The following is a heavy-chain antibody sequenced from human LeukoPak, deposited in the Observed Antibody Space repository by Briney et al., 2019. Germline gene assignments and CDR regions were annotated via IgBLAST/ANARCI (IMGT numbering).Heavy chain of an antibody. Sequence: ASVKVSWKASGYTFTSYGISWVRQAPGQGLEWMGWISAYNGNTNYAQKLQGRVTMTTDTSTSTAYMELRSLRSDDTAVYYCARVGGQYYYDSSGYYYFDYWGQGTLVTVSS. D-gene: IGHD3-22*01. J-gene: IGHJ4*02. V-gene: IGHV1-18*01. CDR1: GYTFTSYG. CDR2: ISAYNGNT. CDR3: ARVGGQYYYDSSGYYYFDY.